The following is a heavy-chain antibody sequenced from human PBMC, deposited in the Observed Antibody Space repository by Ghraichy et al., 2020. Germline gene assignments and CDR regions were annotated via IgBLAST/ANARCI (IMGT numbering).Heavy chain of an antibody. V-gene: IGHV4-59*11. D-gene: IGHD2-8*01. Sequence: SETLSLTCTVSGDSITSHYWSWIRQPPGKGLEWIGYNYYSGSSNYNPSFKSRVTISLNTSKNQFSLKLSSVTAADTALYYCARFEGVKTWVFDYWGQGTLVTVSS. J-gene: IGHJ4*02. CDR3: ARFEGVKTWVFDY. CDR1: GDSITSHY. CDR2: NYYSGSS.